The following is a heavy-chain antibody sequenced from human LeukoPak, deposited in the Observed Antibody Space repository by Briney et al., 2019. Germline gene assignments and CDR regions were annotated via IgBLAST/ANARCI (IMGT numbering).Heavy chain of an antibody. D-gene: IGHD5-18*01. CDR3: ARALGEMDTAMVDDAFDI. Sequence: SETLSLTCTVSGGSISSGDYYWSWIRQPPGKGLEWIGYIYYSGSTYYNPSLKSRVTISVDTSKNQFSLKLSSVTAADTAVYYCARALGEMDTAMVDDAFDIWGQGTMVTVSS. J-gene: IGHJ3*02. CDR2: IYYSGST. CDR1: GGSISSGDYY. V-gene: IGHV4-30-4*08.